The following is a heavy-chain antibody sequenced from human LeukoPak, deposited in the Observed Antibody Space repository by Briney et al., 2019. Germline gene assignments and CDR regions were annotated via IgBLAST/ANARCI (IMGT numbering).Heavy chain of an antibody. J-gene: IGHJ5*02. D-gene: IGHD2-2*01. V-gene: IGHV3-23*01. CDR3: AKDGRGGDCTSASCTNWFGP. Sequence: PGGSLRLSCAASGFTFSTYALTWVRQAPGKGLEWVSTIGGSGGVTYYADSVKGRFTISRDNPKNTLYLQMNSLRAEGTAVYYCAKDGRGGDCTSASCTNWFGPWGQGTLVTVSS. CDR2: IGGSGGVT. CDR1: GFTFSTYA.